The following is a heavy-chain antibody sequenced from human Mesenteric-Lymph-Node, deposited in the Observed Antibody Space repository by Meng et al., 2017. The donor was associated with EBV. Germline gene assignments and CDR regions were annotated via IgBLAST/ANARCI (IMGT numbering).Heavy chain of an antibody. CDR2: LFHSGIT. J-gene: IGHJ5*02. V-gene: IGHV4-34*01. D-gene: IGHD5-12*01. CDR1: GGALGGNY. Sequence: VPLQQWGAVLLLASVTLSLTVAVSGGALGGNYWSWIRQPPGKGLEWIGELFHSGITNYNPSLKTLVIMSVDTYTNQFSLNLISVTAAETATYYCAKGVRSGYVAHWGQGTLVTVSS. CDR3: AKGVRSGYVAH.